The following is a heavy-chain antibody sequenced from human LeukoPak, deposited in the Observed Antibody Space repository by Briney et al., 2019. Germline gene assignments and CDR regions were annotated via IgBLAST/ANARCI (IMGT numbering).Heavy chain of an antibody. CDR3: ARGVRRFRTGDYESSGYFPSDH. Sequence: ASVKVSCKGSGYNFTIYGINWVRQATGQGPEWMGWMNPNTGSAGYPHKFQNRVTMTRNISISTAYLELTSLTSEDTAVYYCARGVRRFRTGDYESSGYFPSDHWGQGTLVTVSS. V-gene: IGHV1-8*01. CDR1: GYNFTIYG. D-gene: IGHD3-22*01. J-gene: IGHJ4*02. CDR2: MNPNTGSA.